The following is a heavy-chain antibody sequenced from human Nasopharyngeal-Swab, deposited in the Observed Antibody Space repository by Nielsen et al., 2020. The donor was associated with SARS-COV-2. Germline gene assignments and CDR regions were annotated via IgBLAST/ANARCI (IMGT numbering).Heavy chain of an antibody. CDR2: VFYIGNT. Sequence: SETLSLTCTVSGGSMITTTSYWAWIRQPPGKGLEWVGGVFYIGNTFSNPSLKSRVTISVATSKNQFFLKVKSLTAADTALYYCAIYYSGRYLGDYWGQGTLVTFSS. CDR3: AIYYSGRYLGDY. J-gene: IGHJ4*02. D-gene: IGHD4-11*01. V-gene: IGHV4-39*07. CDR1: GGSMITTTSY.